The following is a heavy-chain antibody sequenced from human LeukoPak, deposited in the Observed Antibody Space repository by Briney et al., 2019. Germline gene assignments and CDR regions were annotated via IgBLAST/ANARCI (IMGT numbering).Heavy chain of an antibody. V-gene: IGHV1-8*03. CDR2: MNPNSGNT. Sequence: ASVKVSCKASGYTFTRYDINWVRQATGQGLEWMGWMNPNSGNTGYAQKFQGRVTITRNTSISTAYMELSSLRSEDTAVYYCARGQRPYQIVVVVAATRYWFDPWGQGTLVTVSS. CDR1: GYTFTRYD. J-gene: IGHJ5*02. CDR3: ARGQRPYQIVVVVAATRYWFDP. D-gene: IGHD2-15*01.